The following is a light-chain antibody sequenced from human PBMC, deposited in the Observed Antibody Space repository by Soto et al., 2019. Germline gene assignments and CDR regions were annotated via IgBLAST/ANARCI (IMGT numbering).Light chain of an antibody. CDR2: ENN. V-gene: IGLV6-57*04. Sequence: NFMLTQPHSVSESPGKTLSISCTRSSGSIANNYVQWYQQRPGSAPTTVIYENNQRLSGVPDRFSGSTDGSSNSASLTISGLQTEDEADYYCAVWDDGLNGWLFGGGTKLTVL. J-gene: IGLJ3*02. CDR1: SGSIANNY. CDR3: AVWDDGLNGWL.